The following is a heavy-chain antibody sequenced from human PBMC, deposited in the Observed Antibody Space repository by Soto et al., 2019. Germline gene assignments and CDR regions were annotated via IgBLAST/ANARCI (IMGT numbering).Heavy chain of an antibody. V-gene: IGHV3-48*02. CDR2: ISKSSTTI. J-gene: IGHJ6*02. CDR1: GFTLSTYS. CDR3: ARDPPNFYYYGMDV. Sequence: EVQLVESGGGLVQPGGSLRLSCIASGFTLSTYSMTWVRQAPGKGLEWLSYISKSSTTINYADSVKGRFTISRDNAKNSVYLEMSSLRDEDSAVYYCARDPPNFYYYGMDVWGHWTTVTVSS.